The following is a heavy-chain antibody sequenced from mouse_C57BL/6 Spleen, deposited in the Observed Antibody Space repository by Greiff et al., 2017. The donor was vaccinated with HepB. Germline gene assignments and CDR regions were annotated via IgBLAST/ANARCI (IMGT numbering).Heavy chain of an antibody. CDR3: TPYYYGSSTPFAY. CDR1: GFNIKDDY. CDR2: IDPENGDT. V-gene: IGHV14-4*01. Sequence: VQLKQSGAELVRPGASVKLSCTASGFNIKDDYMHWVKQRPEQGLEWIGWIDPENGDTEYASKFQGKATITADTSSNTAYLQLSSLTSEDTAVYYCTPYYYGSSTPFAYWGQGTLVTVSA. D-gene: IGHD1-1*01. J-gene: IGHJ3*01.